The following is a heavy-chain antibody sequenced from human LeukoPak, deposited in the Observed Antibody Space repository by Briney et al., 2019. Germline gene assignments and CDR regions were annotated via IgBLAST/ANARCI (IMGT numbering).Heavy chain of an antibody. CDR2: IYYSGST. CDR3: ARHPGDYYYYFGMLL. J-gene: IGHJ6*02. V-gene: IGHV4-59*08. Sequence: PSETLSLTCTVSGGSIKSYYLGGVRQPPGKGLEWIGYIYYSGSTNYNPSLKSRVTISVDTSKNQFSLKLSSVTAPDTAVYYCARHPGDYYYYFGMLLLRQPSTVTVSS. CDR1: GGSIKSYY.